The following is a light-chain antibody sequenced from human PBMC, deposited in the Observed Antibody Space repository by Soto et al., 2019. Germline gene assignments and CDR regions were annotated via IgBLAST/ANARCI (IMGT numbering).Light chain of an antibody. J-gene: IGKJ1*01. CDR3: QHYNTYPWT. V-gene: IGKV3-20*01. CDR2: GAF. Sequence: EIVLTHAPGTLSLSPGERATLSCGSSQSISSSSLAWYQQKPGQPPRLLIYGAFTRAAGIQDRFGGSGSGTEFTLTISSLEPEDFATYYCQHYNTYPWTFGQGTKVDIK. CDR1: QSISSSS.